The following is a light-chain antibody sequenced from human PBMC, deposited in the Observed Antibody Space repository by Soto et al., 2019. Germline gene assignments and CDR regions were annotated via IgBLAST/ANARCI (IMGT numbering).Light chain of an antibody. J-gene: IGKJ2*01. Sequence: IVLTQSPATLSLSPGERATLSCRASQSVSSYLAWYQQKPGQAPRLLIFDASNRAAGIPARFSGSGSGTDFTLTISSLEPEDFAVYYCQQYNDWPPYTFGQGTKVDIK. CDR2: DAS. CDR3: QQYNDWPPYT. CDR1: QSVSSY. V-gene: IGKV3-11*01.